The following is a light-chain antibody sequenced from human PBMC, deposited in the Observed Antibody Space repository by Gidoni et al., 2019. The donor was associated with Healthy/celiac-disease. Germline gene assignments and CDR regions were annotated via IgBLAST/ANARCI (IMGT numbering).Light chain of an antibody. CDR3: SSYTSSSTL. Sequence: QFPLTQPASVSGSPGQSITISCTGTRSDVGGYNYVSWYQQHPGKAPKLMIYDVSNRPSGVSNRFSGSKSGNTASLTISGLQAEDEADYYCSSYTSSSTLFGGGTKLTVL. CDR1: RSDVGGYNY. J-gene: IGLJ3*02. V-gene: IGLV2-14*01. CDR2: DVS.